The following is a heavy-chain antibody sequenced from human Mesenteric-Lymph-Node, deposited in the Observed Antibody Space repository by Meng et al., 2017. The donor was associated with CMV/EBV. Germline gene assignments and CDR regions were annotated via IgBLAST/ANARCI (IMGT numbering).Heavy chain of an antibody. V-gene: IGHV4-59*13. CDR1: GCSISRYY. J-gene: IGHJ6*02. Sequence: SETLSLTCTVSGCSISRYYWSWIRQPPGKGLEWIGFIHYSVNGSPKYNPSLKTGVTISGDTSKNQISLRLSSVTAADTAVYYCARDLYYDYWSGSSGMDVWGQGTTVTVS. CDR2: IHYSVNGSP. D-gene: IGHD3-3*01. CDR3: ARDLYYDYWSGSSGMDV.